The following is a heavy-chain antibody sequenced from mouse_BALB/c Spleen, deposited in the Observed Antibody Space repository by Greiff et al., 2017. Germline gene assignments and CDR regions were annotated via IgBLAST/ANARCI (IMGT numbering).Heavy chain of an antibody. D-gene: IGHD2-14*01. V-gene: IGHV1S41*01. CDR3: ARDRYDAMDY. J-gene: IGHJ4*01. CDR1: GYTFTSYW. Sequence: DLVKPGASVKLSCKASGYTFTSYWINWIKQRPGQGLEWIGRITPGSGSTDYNEMFKGKATLTVDTSSSPAYIQLSSLSSEDSAVYFCARDRYDAMDYWGQGTSVTVSS. CDR2: ITPGSGST.